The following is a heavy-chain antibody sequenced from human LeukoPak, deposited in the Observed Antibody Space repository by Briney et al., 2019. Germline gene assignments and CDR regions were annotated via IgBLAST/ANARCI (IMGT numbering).Heavy chain of an antibody. CDR1: GGSISSYY. V-gene: IGHV4-59*12. CDR2: IYYSGST. CDR3: ASPRSDSSGYYFDY. D-gene: IGHD3-22*01. Sequence: SETLSLTCTVSGGSISSYYWSWIRQPPGEGLEWIGYIYYSGSTNYNPSLKSRVTISVDTSKNQFSLKLSSVTAADTAVYYCASPRSDSSGYYFDYWGQGTLVTVSS. J-gene: IGHJ4*02.